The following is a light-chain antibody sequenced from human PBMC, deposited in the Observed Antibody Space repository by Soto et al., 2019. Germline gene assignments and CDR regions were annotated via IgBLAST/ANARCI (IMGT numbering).Light chain of an antibody. V-gene: IGKV1-39*01. CDR2: ETS. Sequence: DIQVTHSPSSLXXSXXXXVXXXCRTSQTSGTYINWYQQRPGKAPSLLIYETSNLRSGVPSRFSGSGSGTDFALTINSLQPEDFATYYCQQTYKTPQTFGQGTKVDIK. CDR3: QQTYKTPQT. CDR1: QTSGTY. J-gene: IGKJ1*01.